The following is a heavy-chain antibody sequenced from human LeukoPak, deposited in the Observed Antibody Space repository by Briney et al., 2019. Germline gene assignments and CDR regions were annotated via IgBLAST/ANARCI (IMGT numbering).Heavy chain of an antibody. Sequence: PSETLSLTCAVYGGSFSGYYWSWIRQPPGKGLEWIGEINHSGSTNYNPSLKSRVTISVDTSKNQFSLKLSSVTAADTAVYYCARVRTRFVRGVTIFDYWGQGTLVTVSS. CDR2: INHSGST. J-gene: IGHJ4*02. V-gene: IGHV4-34*01. CDR3: ARVRTRFVRGVTIFDY. CDR1: GGSFSGYY. D-gene: IGHD3-10*01.